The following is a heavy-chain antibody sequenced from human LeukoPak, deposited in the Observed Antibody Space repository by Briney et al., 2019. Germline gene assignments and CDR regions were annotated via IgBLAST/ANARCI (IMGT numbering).Heavy chain of an antibody. CDR2: ISAYNGVT. J-gene: IGHJ4*02. V-gene: IGHV1-18*01. Sequence: ASVKVSCKASGYTFIDYGISWLRQAPGQGLEWMGWISAYNGVTKYAQKIQGRVTMTTDTSTSTAYMELRSLRSDDTAVYYCARSQFQHDKFDYWGRGNLVTVST. CDR3: ARSQFQHDKFDY. CDR1: GYTFIDYG.